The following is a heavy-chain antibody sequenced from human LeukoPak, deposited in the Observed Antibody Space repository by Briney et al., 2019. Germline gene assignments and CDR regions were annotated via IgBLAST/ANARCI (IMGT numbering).Heavy chain of an antibody. J-gene: IGHJ4*02. D-gene: IGHD3-22*01. V-gene: IGHV4-34*01. CDR1: GGSFSGYY. CDR2: IYYSGST. CDR3: AREWNQYYYDSSGYYFDY. Sequence: SETLSLTCAVYGGSFSGYYWSWIRQPPGKGLEWIGSIYYSGSTYYNPSLKSRVTISVDTSKNQFSLKLSSVTAADTAVYYCAREWNQYYYDSSGYYFDYWGQGTLVTVSS.